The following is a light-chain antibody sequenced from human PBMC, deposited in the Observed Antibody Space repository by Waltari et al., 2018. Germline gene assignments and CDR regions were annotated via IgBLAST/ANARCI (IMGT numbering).Light chain of an antibody. Sequence: QSVLTQPPSVSAAPGQKVTISCPGRPSTLGIIYSSWYQQFPGAAPKVLIYGNDKRTTGIPDRFSGSKSGTSATLDITGLQTGDEADYYCGTWDNTLSAVFGGGTKVTVL. J-gene: IGLJ2*01. CDR1: PSTLGIIY. V-gene: IGLV1-51*02. CDR3: GTWDNTLSAV. CDR2: GND.